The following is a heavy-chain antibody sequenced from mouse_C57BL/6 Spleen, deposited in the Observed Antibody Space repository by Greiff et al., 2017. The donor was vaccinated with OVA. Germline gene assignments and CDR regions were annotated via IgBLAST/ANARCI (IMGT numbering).Heavy chain of an antibody. D-gene: IGHD2-4*01. CDR2: ISYDGSN. Sequence: VQLKESGPGLVKPSQSLSLTCSVTGYSITSGYYWNWIRQFPGNKLEWMGYISYDGSNNYNPSLKNRISITRDTSKNQFFLKLNSVTTEDTATYYCARERDYDYSFDYWGQGTTLTVSS. CDR1: GYSITSGYY. J-gene: IGHJ2*01. CDR3: ARERDYDYSFDY. V-gene: IGHV3-6*01.